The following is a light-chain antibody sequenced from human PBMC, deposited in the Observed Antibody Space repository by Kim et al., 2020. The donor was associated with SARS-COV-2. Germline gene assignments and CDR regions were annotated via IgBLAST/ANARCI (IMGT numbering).Light chain of an antibody. CDR3: QQFGGGSPSIT. CDR1: QTDDSNK. V-gene: IGKV3-20*01. Sequence: GDRATLSCRTSQTDDSNKLGWYQQKRGQPPRLLIYGTSSRATAIPDRFSGSGSVTDFTLTISRLEPEDFAVYYCQQFGGGSPSITFGQGTRLEIK. J-gene: IGKJ5*01. CDR2: GTS.